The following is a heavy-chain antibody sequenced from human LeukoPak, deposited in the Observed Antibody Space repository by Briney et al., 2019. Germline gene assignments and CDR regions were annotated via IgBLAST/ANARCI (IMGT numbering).Heavy chain of an antibody. CDR3: ARIDSSGYYYFDY. Sequence: PSETLSLTRTVSGGSISSYYWSWIRQPPGKGLEWIGYIYYSGSTNYNPSLKSRVTISVDTSKNQFSLKLSSVTAADTAVYYCARIDSSGYYYFDYWGQGTLVTVSS. CDR2: IYYSGST. J-gene: IGHJ4*02. CDR1: GGSISSYY. V-gene: IGHV4-59*08. D-gene: IGHD3-22*01.